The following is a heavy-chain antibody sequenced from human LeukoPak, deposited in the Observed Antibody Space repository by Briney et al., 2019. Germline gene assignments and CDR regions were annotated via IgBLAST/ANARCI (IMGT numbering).Heavy chain of an antibody. V-gene: IGHV4-39*07. J-gene: IGHJ4*02. Sequence: SETLSLTCTVSGGSISSSSYYWGWIRQPPGKGLEWIGSIYYSGSTYYNPSLKSRVTISVDTSKNQFSLKLSSVTAADTAVYYCARDLGLLYWGQGTLVTVSS. CDR3: ARDLGLLY. D-gene: IGHD3-16*01. CDR1: GGSISSSSYY. CDR2: IYYSGST.